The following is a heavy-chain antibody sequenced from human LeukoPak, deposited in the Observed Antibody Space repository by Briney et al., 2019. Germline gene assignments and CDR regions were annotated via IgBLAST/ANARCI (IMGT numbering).Heavy chain of an antibody. CDR2: ISYDGSNK. J-gene: IGHJ3*02. Sequence: GGSLRLSCAASGFTFSYYALHWVRQAPGKGLEWVAVISYDGSNKYYADSVKGRFTISRDNSKNTLYLQMNSLRGEDTAVYYCASVMHPIAAAGTPGAFDIWGQGTMVTVSS. V-gene: IGHV3-30-3*01. CDR3: ASVMHPIAAAGTPGAFDI. D-gene: IGHD6-13*01. CDR1: GFTFSYYA.